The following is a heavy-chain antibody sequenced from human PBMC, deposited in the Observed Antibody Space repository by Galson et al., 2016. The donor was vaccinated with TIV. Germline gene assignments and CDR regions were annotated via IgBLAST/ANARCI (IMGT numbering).Heavy chain of an antibody. D-gene: IGHD6-19*01. Sequence: SLRLSCAASGFTFSTYWMSWVRQAPGKGLEWVANIHQHGSEKFYVDSVKGRFTISRDNAKNSLYLQLNNLRAEDTAVYYCTTVRVGWLYYYYMDVWGKGTTVTVSS. CDR3: TTVRVGWLYYYYMDV. CDR2: IHQHGSEK. V-gene: IGHV3-7*03. J-gene: IGHJ6*03. CDR1: GFTFSTYW.